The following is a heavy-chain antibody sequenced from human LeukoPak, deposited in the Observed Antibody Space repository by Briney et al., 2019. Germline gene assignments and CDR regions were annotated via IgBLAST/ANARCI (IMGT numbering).Heavy chain of an antibody. D-gene: IGHD6-13*01. Sequence: SETLSLTCTVSGSSISSYYWSWIRQPPGKGLEWIGYIYYSGSTNYNPSLRSRVTISVDTSKNQFSLKLSSVTAADTAVYYCARAGGSSSWYVDWFDPWGQGTLVTVSS. J-gene: IGHJ5*02. CDR2: IYYSGST. V-gene: IGHV4-59*01. CDR3: ARAGGSSSWYVDWFDP. CDR1: GSSISSYY.